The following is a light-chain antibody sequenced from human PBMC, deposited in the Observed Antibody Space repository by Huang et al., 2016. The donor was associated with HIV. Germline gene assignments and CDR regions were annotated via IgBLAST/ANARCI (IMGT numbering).Light chain of an antibody. V-gene: IGKV3-15*01. J-gene: IGKJ1*01. CDR3: QHYNNWPPWT. CDR1: QTVNDN. CDR2: GAS. Sequence: EIVMTQSPATLSVSPVERATLSCRASQTVNDNLAWYQQKPGQPPRLLIYGASARATGIPVRFSGSGSGTDFTLTISSLQSEDSAVYYCQHYNNWPPWTFGQGTKVEVK.